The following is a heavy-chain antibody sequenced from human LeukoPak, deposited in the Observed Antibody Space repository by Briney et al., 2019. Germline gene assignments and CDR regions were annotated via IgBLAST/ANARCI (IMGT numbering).Heavy chain of an antibody. CDR1: GASVSSSY. CDR2: IYNSGSI. J-gene: IGHJ4*02. D-gene: IGHD2/OR15-2a*01. V-gene: IGHV4-4*07. Sequence: SETLSLTCTVSGASVSSSYRNWIRQPAGKGLEWIGRIYNSGSINYNPSLESRVTISVDRTKNQFCLKLTSVTAADTAVYYCAYSLSVDFYYWGQGILVTVSS. CDR3: AYSLSVDFYY.